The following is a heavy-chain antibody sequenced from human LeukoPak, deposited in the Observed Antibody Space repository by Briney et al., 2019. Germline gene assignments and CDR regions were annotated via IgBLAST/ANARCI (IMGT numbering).Heavy chain of an antibody. CDR3: AREVEDFWSGYYTN. V-gene: IGHV1-18*01. D-gene: IGHD3-3*01. Sequence: ASVKVSCKASGYTFTSYGISWVRQAPGQGLEWMGWISAYNGNTNYAQKLQGRVTMTTDTSTSTAYMELRSLRSDDTAVYYCAREVEDFWSGYYTNWGQGTLVTVSS. CDR2: ISAYNGNT. CDR1: GYTFTSYG. J-gene: IGHJ4*02.